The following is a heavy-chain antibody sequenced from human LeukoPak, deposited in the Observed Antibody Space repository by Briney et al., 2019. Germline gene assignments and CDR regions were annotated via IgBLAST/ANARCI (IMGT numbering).Heavy chain of an antibody. D-gene: IGHD6-13*01. CDR2: INHSGST. J-gene: IGHJ4*02. V-gene: IGHV4-34*01. CDR3: ARGILSSNWYRSPIRGYFDY. Sequence: PSETLSLTCAVYGGSFSGYYWSWIRQPPGKGLEWIGEINHSGSTNCNPSLKSRVTISVDTSKNQFSLKLSSVTAADTAVYYCARGILSSNWYRSPIRGYFDYWGQGTLVTVSS. CDR1: GGSFSGYY.